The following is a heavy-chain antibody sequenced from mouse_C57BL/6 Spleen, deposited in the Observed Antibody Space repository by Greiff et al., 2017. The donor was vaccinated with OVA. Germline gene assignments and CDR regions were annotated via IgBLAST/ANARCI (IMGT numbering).Heavy chain of an antibody. J-gene: IGHJ4*01. D-gene: IGHD2-5*01. Sequence: VQLQQPGAELVKPGASVKMSCKASGYTFTSYWITWVKQRPGQGLAWIGDIYPGSGSTNYNEKFKSKATLTVDTSSSTAYMQLSSLTSEDSAVYYCAREGSNYPFPLYAMDYWGQGTSVTVSS. CDR3: AREGSNYPFPLYAMDY. CDR1: GYTFTSYW. CDR2: IYPGSGST. V-gene: IGHV1-55*01.